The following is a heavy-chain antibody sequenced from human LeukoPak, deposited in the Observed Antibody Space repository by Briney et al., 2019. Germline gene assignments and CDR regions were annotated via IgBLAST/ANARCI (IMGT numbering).Heavy chain of an antibody. D-gene: IGHD4-17*01. CDR1: GYTFTGYL. CDR2: IDPNSGGT. V-gene: IGHV1-2*02. CDR3: ASAAVYGDPTNPYFDY. Sequence: GASVKVSCKASGYTFTGYLMHWVRQAPGQGLEWMGWIDPNSGGTNYAQKFQGRVTMTRDTSINTAFMELSRLRPDDSAVYYCASAAVYGDPTNPYFDYWGQGTLVTVSS. J-gene: IGHJ4*02.